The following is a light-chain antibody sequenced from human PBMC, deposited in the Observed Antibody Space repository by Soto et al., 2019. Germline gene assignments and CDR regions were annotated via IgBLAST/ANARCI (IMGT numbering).Light chain of an antibody. J-gene: IGLJ1*01. CDR1: RSDVVYYNC. V-gene: IGLV2-11*01. CDR2: NVS. CDR3: CSYVGSFIFV. Sequence: QSVLTQPRSVSGSPGLSFTISFTGTRSDVVYYNCVSWYQQYPAKTPNLMIYNVSGRPSGVPDRFSGSKSGNTASLTISGLQAEDEAYYYCCSYVGSFIFVFGTGTKVTVL.